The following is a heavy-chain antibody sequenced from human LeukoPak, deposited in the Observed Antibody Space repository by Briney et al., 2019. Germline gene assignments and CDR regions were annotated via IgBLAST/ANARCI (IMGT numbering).Heavy chain of an antibody. D-gene: IGHD3-16*01. J-gene: IGHJ6*03. V-gene: IGHV4-61*01. CDR2: IYYSGST. Sequence: SETLSLTCTVSGVSISSDSYYWSWIRQPPGKGLEWIGYIYYSGSTNYNPSLKSRVTISVDTSKNQFSLKLSSVTAADTAVYYCARETSQKGAHYMDVWGKGTTVTISS. CDR3: ARETSQKGAHYMDV. CDR1: GVSISSDSYY.